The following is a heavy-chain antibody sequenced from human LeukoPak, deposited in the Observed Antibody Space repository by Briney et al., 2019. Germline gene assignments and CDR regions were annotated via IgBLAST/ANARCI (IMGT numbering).Heavy chain of an antibody. Sequence: GGSLRLSCAASGFTFSNAWMSWVRQAPGKGLEWVGRIKSKTDGGTTDYAAPVKGRFTISRDDSKNTLYLQMNSLKTEDSAVYYCTTLGLPPYYYDSSRPDYWGQGTLVTVSS. CDR3: TTLGLPPYYYDSSRPDY. CDR2: IKSKTDGGTT. D-gene: IGHD3-22*01. CDR1: GFTFSNAW. J-gene: IGHJ4*02. V-gene: IGHV3-15*01.